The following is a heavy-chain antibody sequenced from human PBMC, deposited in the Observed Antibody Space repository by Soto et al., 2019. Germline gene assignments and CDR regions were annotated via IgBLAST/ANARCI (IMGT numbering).Heavy chain of an antibody. J-gene: IGHJ4*02. CDR3: TPGREQNFQ. CDR1: GLTVSNNY. Sequence: GGSLRLSCAASGLTVSNNYITWVRQAPGKGLEWVSLIYSGGNTYYADSMKGRFTISRDSSRNTVYLQMHSLRPEDTAVYYCTPGREQNFQWGQGTLVTVSS. V-gene: IGHV3-66*01. D-gene: IGHD1-26*01. CDR2: IYSGGNT.